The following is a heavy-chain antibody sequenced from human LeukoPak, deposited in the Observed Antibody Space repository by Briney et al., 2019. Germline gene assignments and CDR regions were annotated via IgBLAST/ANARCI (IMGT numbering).Heavy chain of an antibody. CDR1: GYTFTSYA. CDR3: ARDLFRYVSSLCY. D-gene: IGHD3-16*01. CDR2: INAGNGNT. J-gene: IGHJ4*02. Sequence: ASVKVSCKASGYTFTSYAMHWVRQAPGQRLERMGWINAGNGNTKYSQKFQGRVTITRDTSASTAYMELSSLRSEDTAVYYCARDLFRYVSSLCYWGQGTLVTVSS. V-gene: IGHV1-3*01.